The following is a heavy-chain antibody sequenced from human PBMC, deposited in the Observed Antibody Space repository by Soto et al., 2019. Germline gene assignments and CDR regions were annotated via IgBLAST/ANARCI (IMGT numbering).Heavy chain of an antibody. CDR2: FYYSGST. J-gene: IGHJ6*03. V-gene: IGHV4-59*01. Sequence: PSETLSLTCTVSGGPISSYYWSWIRQPPGKGLEWIGYFYYSGSTNYNPSLKSRVTILVDTSKNQFSLNLSSVTAADTAVYYCASGYYYYMDVWGKGTTVTVSS. CDR3: ASGYYYYMDV. CDR1: GGPISSYY.